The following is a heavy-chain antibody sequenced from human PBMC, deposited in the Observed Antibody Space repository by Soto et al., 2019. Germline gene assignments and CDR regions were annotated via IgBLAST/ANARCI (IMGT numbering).Heavy chain of an antibody. V-gene: IGHV4-34*01. Sequence: PSETLSLTCAVYGGSFSGYYWSWIRQPPGKGLEWIGEINHSGSTNYNPSLKSRVTISVDTSKNQFSLKLSSVTAADTAVYYCARGTMSLYYYYGMDVWGQGTTVTVSS. D-gene: IGHD3-22*01. CDR1: GGSFSGYY. J-gene: IGHJ6*02. CDR2: INHSGST. CDR3: ARGTMSLYYYYGMDV.